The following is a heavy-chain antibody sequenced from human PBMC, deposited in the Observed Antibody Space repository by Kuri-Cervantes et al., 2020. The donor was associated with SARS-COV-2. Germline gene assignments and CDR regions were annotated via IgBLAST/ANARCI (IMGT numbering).Heavy chain of an antibody. V-gene: IGHV3-48*03. CDR1: GFTFSSYE. J-gene: IGHJ4*02. Sequence: LSLTCAASGFTFSSYEMNWVRQAPGKGLEWVSYISSSGSTQYYADSVKGRFTISRDNAKNSLYLQMNSLRAEDTAVYYCARGDSSGYLYYFDYWGQGTLVTVSS. CDR3: ARGDSSGYLYYFDY. D-gene: IGHD3-22*01. CDR2: ISSSGSTQ.